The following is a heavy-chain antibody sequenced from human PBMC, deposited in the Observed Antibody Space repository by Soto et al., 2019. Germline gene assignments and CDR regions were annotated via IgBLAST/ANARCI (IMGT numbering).Heavy chain of an antibody. Sequence: ASVKVSCKASGYTFTNLDINWVRQATGQGLEWMGWMQPNSGNTGYAQKFQGRVTMTRDTSISTAYMELSSLRSDDTAVYYCARGVNAGVDYWGQGTLVTVSS. V-gene: IGHV1-8*01. CDR3: ARGVNAGVDY. D-gene: IGHD1-26*01. CDR1: GYTFTNLD. CDR2: MQPNSGNT. J-gene: IGHJ4*02.